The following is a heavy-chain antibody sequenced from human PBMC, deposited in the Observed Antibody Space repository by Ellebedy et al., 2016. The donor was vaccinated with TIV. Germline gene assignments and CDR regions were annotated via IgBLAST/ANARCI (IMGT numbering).Heavy chain of an antibody. Sequence: GESLKISCAASGFTVSSNYMSWVRPAPGKGLEWVSVIYSGGSTYYADSVKGRFTISRDNSKNTLYLQMNSLRAEDTAVYYCARASDPVAGYYYYGMDVWGQGTTVTVSS. CDR3: ARASDPVAGYYYYGMDV. CDR1: GFTVSSNY. CDR2: IYSGGST. V-gene: IGHV3-53*01. D-gene: IGHD6-19*01. J-gene: IGHJ6*02.